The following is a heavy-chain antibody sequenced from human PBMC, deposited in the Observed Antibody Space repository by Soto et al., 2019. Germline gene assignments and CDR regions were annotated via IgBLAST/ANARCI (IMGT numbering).Heavy chain of an antibody. Sequence: PVGSLRLSCAASGFTFSSYWMHWVRQAPGKGLVWVSRINSDGSSTSYADSVKGRFTISRDNAKNTLYLQMNSLRAEDTAVYYCARPDGGLRVFDYWGQGTLVTVSS. V-gene: IGHV3-74*01. D-gene: IGHD3-16*01. J-gene: IGHJ4*02. CDR1: GFTFSSYW. CDR3: ARPDGGLRVFDY. CDR2: INSDGSST.